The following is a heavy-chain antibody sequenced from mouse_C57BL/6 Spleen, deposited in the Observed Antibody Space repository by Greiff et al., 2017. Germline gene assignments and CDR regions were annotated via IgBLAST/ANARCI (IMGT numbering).Heavy chain of an antibody. CDR3: TRWDYGSSYHSVYY. Sequence: VQLQQSGAELVRPGASVTLSCKASGYTFTDYEMHWVKQTPVHGLEWIGAIAPETGGTAYNQKFKGKAILTADKSSSTAYMELRSLTSEDSAVYYCTRWDYGSSYHSVYYWGQGTSVTVSS. D-gene: IGHD1-1*01. J-gene: IGHJ4*01. V-gene: IGHV1-15*01. CDR1: GYTFTDYE. CDR2: IAPETGGT.